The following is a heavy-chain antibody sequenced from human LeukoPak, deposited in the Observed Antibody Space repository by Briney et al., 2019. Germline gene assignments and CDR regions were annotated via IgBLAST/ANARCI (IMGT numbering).Heavy chain of an antibody. CDR2: IFYSGST. CDR3: ARGVIAAGGNDFDY. CDR1: GDSISSYSYY. J-gene: IGHJ4*02. V-gene: IGHV4-39*07. Sequence: PSETLSLTCTVSGDSISSYSYYWGWIRQPPGKGLEWIGSIFYSGSTYYNPSLESRVTISIDTSQNHFSLKLSSVTAADTAVYYCARGVIAAGGNDFDYWGQGTLVTVSS. D-gene: IGHD6-13*01.